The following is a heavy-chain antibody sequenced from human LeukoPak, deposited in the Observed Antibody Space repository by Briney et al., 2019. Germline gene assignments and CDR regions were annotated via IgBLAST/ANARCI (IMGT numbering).Heavy chain of an antibody. Sequence: GGSLRLSCAASGFTFSSYAMNWVRQAPGKGLEWVSAISGSGGSTYYADSVKGRFTISRDNSKNTLYLQMNSLRAEDRAVYYCAKRPVYDSSGYYFDYWGQGTLVTVSS. CDR3: AKRPVYDSSGYYFDY. CDR2: ISGSGGST. CDR1: GFTFSSYA. J-gene: IGHJ4*02. V-gene: IGHV3-23*01. D-gene: IGHD3-22*01.